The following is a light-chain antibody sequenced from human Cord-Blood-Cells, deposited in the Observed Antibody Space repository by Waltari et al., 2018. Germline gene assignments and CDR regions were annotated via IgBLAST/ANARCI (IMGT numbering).Light chain of an antibody. CDR2: EVS. J-gene: IGLJ3*02. CDR3: SSYAGSNKRV. Sequence: QSALTQPPSASGSPGQSVTIPCPGTSSDVGGFTYVSWYQQHPGKAPKLMIYEVSKRPSGVPDRFSGSKSGNTASLTVSGLQAEDEADYYCSSYAGSNKRVFGGGTKLTVL. V-gene: IGLV2-8*01. CDR1: SSDVGGFTY.